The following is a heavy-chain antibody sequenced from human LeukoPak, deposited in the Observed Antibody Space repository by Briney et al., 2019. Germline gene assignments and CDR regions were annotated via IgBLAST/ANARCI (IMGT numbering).Heavy chain of an antibody. CDR3: AREPILIY. CDR1: GFTYSSYA. D-gene: IGHD3-16*01. Sequence: GGSLRLSCAASGFTYSSYAMSWVRQAPGKGLEWVSVIYSGGSTYYADSVKGRFTISRDNSKNTLYLQMNSLRAEDTAVYYCAREPILIYWGQGTLVTVSS. V-gene: IGHV3-66*01. CDR2: IYSGGST. J-gene: IGHJ4*02.